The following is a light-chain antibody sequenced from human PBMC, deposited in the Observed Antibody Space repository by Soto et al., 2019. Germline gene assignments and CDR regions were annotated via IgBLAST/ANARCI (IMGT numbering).Light chain of an antibody. CDR1: QSVDTW. CDR2: RAS. J-gene: IGKJ1*01. V-gene: IGKV1-5*03. Sequence: DIQMTQSRSTLSASIGDTVTITCRTSQSVDTWLAWYQHKAGKAPKLLIYRASSLATGVPSRFSGSGSGTAFTLTITSLQPDDFATYYCQHYNDYSRVFGQGTQVEIK. CDR3: QHYNDYSRV.